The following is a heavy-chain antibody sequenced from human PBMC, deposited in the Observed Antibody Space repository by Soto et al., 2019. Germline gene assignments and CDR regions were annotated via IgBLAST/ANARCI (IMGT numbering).Heavy chain of an antibody. Sequence: QVQLQESGPGLVKPSQTLSLTCTVSGGSISSGGYYWSWIRQHPGKGLEWIGYIYYSGSTYYNPSLKSRVTISVDTSKNQFSLKLSSVTAADTAVYYCARGPSDYYDSSGYYSQFDYRGQGTLVTVSS. J-gene: IGHJ4*02. V-gene: IGHV4-31*03. CDR1: GGSISSGGYY. CDR2: IYYSGST. CDR3: ARGPSDYYDSSGYYSQFDY. D-gene: IGHD3-22*01.